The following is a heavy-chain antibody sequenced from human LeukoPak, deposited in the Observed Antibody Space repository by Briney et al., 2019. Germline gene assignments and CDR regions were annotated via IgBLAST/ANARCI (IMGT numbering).Heavy chain of an antibody. V-gene: IGHV3-23*01. CDR2: ISGSGGST. CDR1: GFTFSSYA. D-gene: IGHD6-19*01. J-gene: IGHJ4*02. Sequence: GGSLRLSCAASGFTFSSYAMSWVRQAPGKGLEWVSAISGSGGSTYYADSVKGRFTISRDNSKNTLYLQLNSLRAEDTAVYCCAKEGSGWSSGDYWGQGTLVTVSS. CDR3: AKEGSGWSSGDY.